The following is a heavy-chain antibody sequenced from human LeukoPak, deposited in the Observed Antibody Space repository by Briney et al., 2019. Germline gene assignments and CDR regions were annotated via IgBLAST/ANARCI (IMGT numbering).Heavy chain of an antibody. J-gene: IGHJ4*02. CDR1: GGSFSGYY. CDR2: TNHSGST. CDR3: ASRYRGSGYYPYYFDY. Sequence: PSETLSLTCAVYGGSFSGYYWSWIRQPPGKGLEWIGETNHSGSTNYNPSLKSRVTISVDTSKNQFSLKLSSVTAADTAVYYCASRYRGSGYYPYYFDYWGQGTLVTVSS. D-gene: IGHD3-22*01. V-gene: IGHV4-34*01.